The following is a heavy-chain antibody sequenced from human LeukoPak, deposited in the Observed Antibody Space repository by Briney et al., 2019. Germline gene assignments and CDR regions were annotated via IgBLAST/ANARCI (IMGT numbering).Heavy chain of an antibody. Sequence: SETLSLTCAVYGGSFSGYYWSWIRQPPGKGLEGIGEINHSGSTNYNPSLKSRVTISVDTSKNQFSLKLSSVTAADTAVYYCARGRVPPPDFWSGYYSRRWVAYFDYWGQGTLVTVSS. CDR1: GGSFSGYY. CDR3: ARGRVPPPDFWSGYYSRRWVAYFDY. D-gene: IGHD3-3*01. V-gene: IGHV4-34*01. CDR2: INHSGST. J-gene: IGHJ4*02.